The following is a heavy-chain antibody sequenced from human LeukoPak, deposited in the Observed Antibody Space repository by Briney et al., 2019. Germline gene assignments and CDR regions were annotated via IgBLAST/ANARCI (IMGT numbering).Heavy chain of an antibody. CDR3: ARVSAVAGKNWFHP. V-gene: IGHV1-2*02. D-gene: IGHD6-19*01. J-gene: IGHJ5*02. CDR2: INPNSGGT. Sequence: GASVKVSCKASGYTFTGYYMHWVRQAPGQGLEWMGWINPNSGGTNYAQKFQGRVTMTRDTSISTAYMELSRLRSDDTAVYYCARVSAVAGKNWFHPWGQGTLVTVSS. CDR1: GYTFTGYY.